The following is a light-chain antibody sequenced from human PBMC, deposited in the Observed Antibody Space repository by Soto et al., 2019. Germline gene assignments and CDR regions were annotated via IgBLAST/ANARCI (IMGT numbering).Light chain of an antibody. Sequence: EIVLTQSPGTLSLSPGERVILSCRASQSIASTYLTWYQQKPGQAPRLLIYGASRRATGIPDRFSGSGSGTDFSLTISRLEPEDFAVYYCQQYGSSLYTFGQGNKLEIK. J-gene: IGKJ2*01. CDR3: QQYGSSLYT. CDR1: QSIASTY. CDR2: GAS. V-gene: IGKV3-20*01.